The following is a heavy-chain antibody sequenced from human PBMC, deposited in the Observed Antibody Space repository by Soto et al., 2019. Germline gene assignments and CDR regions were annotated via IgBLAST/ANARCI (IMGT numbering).Heavy chain of an antibody. Sequence: PSETVSLTCTVSGGSISSGDYYWSWIRQPPGKGLEWIGYIYYSGSTYYNPSLKSRVTISVDTSKDQFSLKLSSVTAADTAVYYCARSQVTVTTFGGFDYWGQGTLVTVSS. V-gene: IGHV4-30-4*01. CDR1: GGSISSGDYY. CDR2: IYYSGST. CDR3: ARSQVTVTTFGGFDY. J-gene: IGHJ4*02. D-gene: IGHD4-17*01.